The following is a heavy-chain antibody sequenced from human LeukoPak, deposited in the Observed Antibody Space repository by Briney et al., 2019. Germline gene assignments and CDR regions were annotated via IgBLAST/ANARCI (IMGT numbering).Heavy chain of an antibody. CDR2: IRGSGGST. D-gene: IGHD3-10*01. CDR3: AKVGGSGSYYISHFDY. Sequence: AGSLRLSCAASGSTFSSYAMSWDRQPPGKRLEWVSAIRGSGGSTYYADSVKGRFTISRDNSKNTLYLQMNSLRAEDTAVYYCAKVGGSGSYYISHFDYWGQGTLVTVSS. J-gene: IGHJ4*02. V-gene: IGHV3-23*01. CDR1: GSTFSSYA.